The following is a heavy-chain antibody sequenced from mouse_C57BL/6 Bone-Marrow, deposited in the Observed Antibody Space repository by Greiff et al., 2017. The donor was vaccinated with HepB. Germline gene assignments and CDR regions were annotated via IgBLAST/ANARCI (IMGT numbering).Heavy chain of an antibody. D-gene: IGHD2-5*01. CDR2: IRSKSNNYAT. CDR3: VRQTYSNFDY. V-gene: IGHV10-1*01. J-gene: IGHJ2*01. CDR1: GFSFNTYA. Sequence: EVQLQESGGGLVQPKGSLKLSCAASGFSFNTYAMNWVRQAPGKGLEWVARIRSKSNNYATYYADSVKDRFTISRDDSESMLYLQMNNLKTEDTAMYYCVRQTYSNFDYWGQGTTLTVSS.